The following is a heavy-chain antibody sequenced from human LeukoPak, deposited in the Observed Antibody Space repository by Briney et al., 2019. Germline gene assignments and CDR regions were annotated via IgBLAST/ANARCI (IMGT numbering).Heavy chain of an antibody. CDR3: ARGSPTTRDFGY. D-gene: IGHD4-11*01. CDR1: GGSISSIRYN. Sequence: SQTLSPTCTVSGGSISSIRYNSGWICHPPREGLDWSGGVYYIGSTYYNPSPKSRDTISLDTSKNKFSLKLSSVTAADTAVYCCARGSPTTRDFGYWGQGTLVAL. CDR2: VYYIGST. J-gene: IGHJ4*02. V-gene: IGHV4-39*01.